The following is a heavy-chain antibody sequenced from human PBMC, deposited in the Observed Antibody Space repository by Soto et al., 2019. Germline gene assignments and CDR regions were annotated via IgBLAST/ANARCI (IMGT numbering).Heavy chain of an antibody. Sequence: ASVKVSCKASGYTFTSYGISWVRQAPGQGLEWMGWISAYNGNTNYAQKLQGRVTMTTDTSTGTAYMELRSLRSDDTAVYYCARGLGGGSCTRCFDYWGQGTLVTVSS. J-gene: IGHJ4*02. CDR2: ISAYNGNT. CDR1: GYTFTSYG. D-gene: IGHD2-15*01. V-gene: IGHV1-18*04. CDR3: ARGLGGGSCTRCFDY.